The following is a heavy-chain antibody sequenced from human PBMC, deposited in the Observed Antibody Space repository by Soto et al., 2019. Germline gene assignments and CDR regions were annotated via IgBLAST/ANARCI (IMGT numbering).Heavy chain of an antibody. CDR2: INHSGST. CDR1: GGSFSGYY. V-gene: IGHV4-34*01. Sequence: KPSETLSLTCAVYGGSFSGYYWSWIRQPPGKGLEWIGEINHSGSTNYNPSLKSRVTISVDTSKNQFSLKLSSVTAADTAVYYCARKYYYDSSGYYYGAFDIWGQGTMVTVSS. J-gene: IGHJ3*02. D-gene: IGHD3-22*01. CDR3: ARKYYYDSSGYYYGAFDI.